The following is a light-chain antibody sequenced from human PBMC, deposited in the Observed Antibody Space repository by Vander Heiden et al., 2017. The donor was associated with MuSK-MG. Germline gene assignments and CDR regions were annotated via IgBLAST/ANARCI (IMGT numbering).Light chain of an antibody. CDR1: SGHSSYA. Sequence: QLVLTQSPSASASLGASVKLTCTLSSGHSSYAIAWHQQQPEKGPRYLMKLNSDGSHSKGDGIPDRFSGSSSGADRYLTISSLQSEDEADYYCQTWGTGTVVFGGGTKLTVL. V-gene: IGLV4-69*01. CDR3: QTWGTGTVV. J-gene: IGLJ2*01. CDR2: LNSDGSH.